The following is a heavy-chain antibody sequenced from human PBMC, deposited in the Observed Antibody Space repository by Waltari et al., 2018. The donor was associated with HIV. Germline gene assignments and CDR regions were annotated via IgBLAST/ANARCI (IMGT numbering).Heavy chain of an antibody. CDR1: GGSITSGDYY. J-gene: IGHJ2*01. V-gene: IGHV4-61*02. CDR3: ARGLDILTGHYHWFLDV. CDR2: VYTSGSA. D-gene: IGHD3-9*01. Sequence: QVQLQESGPGLVKPSQTLSLTCTVSGGSITSGDYYWTWIRQPAGKGLEWIGRVYTSGSANYNPSPRSRVTMSLETSKNQFSLKLTSVTAADTAVYYCARGLDILTGHYHWFLDVWGRGTLVTVSS.